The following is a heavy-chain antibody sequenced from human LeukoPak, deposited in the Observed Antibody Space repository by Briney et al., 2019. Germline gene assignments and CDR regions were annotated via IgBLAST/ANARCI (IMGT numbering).Heavy chain of an antibody. V-gene: IGHV4-30-4*01. J-gene: IGHJ4*02. CDR2: IYYSGST. Sequence: SETLSLTCSVSGGSLSSGDYYWSWIRQPPGKGLEGIGYIYYSGSTYYNPSLKSRVTISVDTSMNQFSLKLSSVTAADTAVYYCARGGNNNWAPDYWGQGTLVTVSS. CDR1: GGSLSSGDYY. D-gene: IGHD1-1*01. CDR3: ARGGNNNWAPDY.